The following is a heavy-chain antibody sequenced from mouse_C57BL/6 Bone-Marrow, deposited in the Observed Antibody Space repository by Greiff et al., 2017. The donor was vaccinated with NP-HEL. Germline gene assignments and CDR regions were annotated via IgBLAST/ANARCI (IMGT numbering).Heavy chain of an antibody. J-gene: IGHJ2*01. V-gene: IGHV5-4*01. CDR1: GFTFSSYA. CDR3: ERDLIYIDR. Sequence: EVKLVESGGGLVQSGGSLKLPCAASGFTFSSYAMSSVRQTPEKRLEWVATISDGGSYTYYPDNVKGRFTISRDNAKNNLYLQMSHLKSEDTAMYYCERDLIYIDRWGERTTRTISS. CDR2: ISDGGSYT.